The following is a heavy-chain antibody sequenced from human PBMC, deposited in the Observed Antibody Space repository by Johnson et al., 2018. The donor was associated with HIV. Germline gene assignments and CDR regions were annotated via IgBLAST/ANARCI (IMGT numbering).Heavy chain of an antibody. CDR1: QFTFSSYY. Sequence: VQLMESGGGLVQPGGSLRLSCAASQFTFSSYYMNCVRQAPGKGLEWVSLIYDGGRTYYADSVKGRFTISRDNSKKTLYLQMKSLRVEDTAVYYCAKGTSEGRVNAFEIWGQGTMVTVSS. CDR2: IYDGGRT. D-gene: IGHD3-10*01. V-gene: IGHV3-66*01. CDR3: AKGTSEGRVNAFEI. J-gene: IGHJ3*02.